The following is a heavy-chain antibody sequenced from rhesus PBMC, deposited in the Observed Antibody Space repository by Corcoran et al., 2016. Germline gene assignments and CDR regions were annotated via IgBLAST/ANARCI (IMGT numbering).Heavy chain of an antibody. CDR3: ARERGDYYAYYFDY. V-gene: IGHV4-76*01. CDR1: GYSISSGYD. D-gene: IGHD3-34*01. J-gene: IGHJ4*01. CDR2: IYGSSGNT. Sequence: QVQLQESGPGVVKPSETLSLTCAVSGYSISSGYDWSWIRQPPGKGLELIGYIYGSSGNTIYNPSLKNRVTILKDTSKNQFSLKLSSVTAADTAVYYCARERGDYYAYYFDYWGQGVLVTVSS.